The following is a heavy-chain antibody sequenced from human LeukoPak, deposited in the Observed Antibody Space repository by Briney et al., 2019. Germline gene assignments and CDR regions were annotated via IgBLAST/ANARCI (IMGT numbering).Heavy chain of an antibody. CDR1: GGTFSSYA. J-gene: IGHJ4*02. CDR3: ARDNEGYSSGRYYFDY. CDR2: IIPIFGTA. V-gene: IGHV1-69*05. Sequence: ASVKVSCKASGGTFSSYAISWVRQAPEQGLEWMGRIIPIFGTANYAHKFQGRVTITTDESTSTAYMGLSSLRSEGTAVTYCARDNEGYSSGRYYFDYWGPGTLVTVSS. D-gene: IGHD6-19*01.